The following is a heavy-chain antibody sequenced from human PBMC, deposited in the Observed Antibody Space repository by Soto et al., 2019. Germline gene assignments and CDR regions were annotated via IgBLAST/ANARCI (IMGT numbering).Heavy chain of an antibody. CDR1: GYTFTSYG. D-gene: IGHD1-26*01. CDR2: FSAYNGNT. CDR3: ARDQVLEWELMRGTFDY. V-gene: IGHV1-18*01. J-gene: IGHJ4*02. Sequence: QVQLVQSGAEVKKPGASVKVSCKASGYTFTSYGISWVRHAPGQGLEWLGWFSAYNGNTNYAQKLHGRVTITTDTSTSTAYMELRSLRSDDTAVYYCARDQVLEWELMRGTFDYWGQGTLVTVSS.